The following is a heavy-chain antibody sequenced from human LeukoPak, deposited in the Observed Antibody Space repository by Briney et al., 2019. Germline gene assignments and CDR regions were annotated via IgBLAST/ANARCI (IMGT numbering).Heavy chain of an antibody. V-gene: IGHV3-30*02. CDR1: GFTFSSYG. Sequence: GGSLRLSCAASGFTFSSYGMHWVRQAPGKGLEWVAFIRYDGSNKYYADSVKGRFTISRDNSKNTLYLQVNSLRAEDTAVYYCAKELLVGATRGPFDYWGQGTLVTVSS. J-gene: IGHJ4*02. D-gene: IGHD1-26*01. CDR2: IRYDGSNK. CDR3: AKELLVGATRGPFDY.